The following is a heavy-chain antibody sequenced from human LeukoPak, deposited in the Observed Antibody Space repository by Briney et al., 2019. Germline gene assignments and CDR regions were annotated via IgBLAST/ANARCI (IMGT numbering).Heavy chain of an antibody. CDR2: XXXXSGGT. Sequence: ASVKVSCKASGYTFTGYYMHWVRQAPGQGLEXXXXXXXXSGGTNYAQKFQGRVTMTRDTSISTAYMELSRLRSDDTAVYYCARERGGCCTNGVCPAFDYWGQGTLVTVSS. CDR1: GYTFTGYY. V-gene: IGHV1-2*02. CDR3: ARERGGCCTNGVCPAFDY. J-gene: IGHJ4*02. D-gene: IGHD2-8*01.